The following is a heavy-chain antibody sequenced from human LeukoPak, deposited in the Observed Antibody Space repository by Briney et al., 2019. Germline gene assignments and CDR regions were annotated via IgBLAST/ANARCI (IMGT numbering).Heavy chain of an antibody. J-gene: IGHJ3*02. CDR3: ARLVTTVTSYDAFDI. D-gene: IGHD4-17*01. V-gene: IGHV1-46*01. CDR2: INPSGGST. Sequence: GASVKVSCRASGYTFTSYYMHWVRQAPGQGLEWMGIINPSGGSTSYAQKFQGRVTMTRDTSTSTVYMELSSLRSEDTAVYYCARLVTTVTSYDAFDIWGQGTMVTVSS. CDR1: GYTFTSYY.